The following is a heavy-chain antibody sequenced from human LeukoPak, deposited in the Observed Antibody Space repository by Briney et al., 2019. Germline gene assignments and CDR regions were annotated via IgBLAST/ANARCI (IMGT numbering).Heavy chain of an antibody. V-gene: IGHV3-23*01. CDR1: GXTFANSA. D-gene: IGHD1-26*01. CDR2: ISASGGNT. J-gene: IGHJ4*02. CDR3: AKDIQLSC. Sequence: GGSLRLSCEASGXTFANSAMNWVRQDPGKGLEWVSLISASGGNTYYADSVKGRFTVSRDSSKNTLHLQMNSLRAEDTAVYYCAKDIQLSCWGQGTLVTVSS.